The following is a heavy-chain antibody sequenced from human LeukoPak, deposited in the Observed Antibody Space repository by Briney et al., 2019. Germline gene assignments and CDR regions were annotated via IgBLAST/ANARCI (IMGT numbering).Heavy chain of an antibody. CDR2: INYSGRT. Sequence: PSETLSLTCSVSGGSISSSSYCWGWIRQPPGKGLKWIGSINYSGRTDYNPSLKSRVTISIDTSKNQFSQKQRSVTAADTAVYYCARREDTSWYYFDFWGQGTQVTVSS. J-gene: IGHJ4*02. CDR3: ARREDTSWYYFDF. D-gene: IGHD2-2*01. CDR1: GGSISSSSYC. V-gene: IGHV4-39*01.